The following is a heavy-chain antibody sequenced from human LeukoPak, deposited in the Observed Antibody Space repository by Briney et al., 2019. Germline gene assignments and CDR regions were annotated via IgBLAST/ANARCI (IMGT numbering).Heavy chain of an antibody. D-gene: IGHD6-6*01. CDR2: LSSDGVST. J-gene: IGHJ6*03. V-gene: IGHV3-64*01. CDR1: GFTLSSYA. Sequence: GGSLKLSCAASGFTLSSYAMDWVRQAPGKGLEFVSGLSSDGVSTYYANSVRGRFTISRDDFKNTLYLQMGSLTTEDLGVYYCARVRGSSWSFYYMDVWGKGTTVTVSS. CDR3: ARVRGSSWSFYYMDV.